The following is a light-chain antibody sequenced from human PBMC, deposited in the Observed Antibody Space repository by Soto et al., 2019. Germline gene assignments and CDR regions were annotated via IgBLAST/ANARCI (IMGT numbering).Light chain of an antibody. J-gene: IGKJ5*01. Sequence: EIVLTQSPATLSLSPGERATLSCRVSQSVTYLAWYQQKPGQAPRLLIYAASNRANGIPARFSGSGSGTGFTHTISSLEPEDFAGYYCQQRSNWPPSITFGQGTRLEIK. CDR2: AAS. CDR3: QQRSNWPPSIT. CDR1: QSVTY. V-gene: IGKV3-11*01.